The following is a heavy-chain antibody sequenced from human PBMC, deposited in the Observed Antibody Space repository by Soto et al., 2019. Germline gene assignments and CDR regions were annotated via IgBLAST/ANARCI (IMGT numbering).Heavy chain of an antibody. V-gene: IGHV1-18*01. Sequence: GASVKVSCKASGYTFTSYGISWVRQAPGQGLEWMGWISAYNGNTNYAQKLQGRVTMTTDTSTSTAYMELRSLRSDDTAVYYCARERIFGVRQKLYYYYGMDVWGQGTTVTVSS. CDR3: ARERIFGVRQKLYYYYGMDV. J-gene: IGHJ6*02. D-gene: IGHD3-3*01. CDR2: ISAYNGNT. CDR1: GYTFTSYG.